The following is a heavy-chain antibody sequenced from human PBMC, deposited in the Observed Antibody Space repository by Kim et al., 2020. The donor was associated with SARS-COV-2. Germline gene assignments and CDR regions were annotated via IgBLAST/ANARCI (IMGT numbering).Heavy chain of an antibody. CDR3: AREMFSSPPYDAFNI. CDR2: ITAGNGDT. J-gene: IGHJ3*02. D-gene: IGHD2-2*01. Sequence: ASVKVSCQASGYIFSDYAIHWVRQAPGQGLEWMGWITAGNGDTKYSHNLEGRVTFTRDTSVNTAYMELSSLTSEDTAIYYCAREMFSSPPYDAFNIWGQGTTVTVS. CDR1: GYIFSDYA. V-gene: IGHV1-3*01.